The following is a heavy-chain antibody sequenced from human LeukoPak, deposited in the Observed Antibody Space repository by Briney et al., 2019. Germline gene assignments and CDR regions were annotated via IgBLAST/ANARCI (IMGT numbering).Heavy chain of an antibody. D-gene: IGHD4-17*01. CDR3: TRGPDDYGDYGGENWFDP. J-gene: IGHJ5*02. Sequence: SETLSLTCTVSGGSISSYYWSWIRQPPGKGLEWIGYIYDSESTNYNPSLKSRVTISVDTSKNQFSLKLSSVTAADTAVYYCTRGPDDYGDYGGENWFDPWGQGTLVTVSS. V-gene: IGHV4-59*01. CDR2: IYDSEST. CDR1: GGSISSYY.